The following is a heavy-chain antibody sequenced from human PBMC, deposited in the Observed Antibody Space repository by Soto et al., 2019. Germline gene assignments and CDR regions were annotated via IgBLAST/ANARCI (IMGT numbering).Heavy chain of an antibody. CDR3: ARDPQYYYGSGARELDY. V-gene: IGHV1-69*08. CDR2: IIPILGIA. CDR1: GGTFSSYT. J-gene: IGHJ4*02. Sequence: QVQLVQSGAEVKKPGSSVKVSCKASGGTFSSYTISWVRQAPGQGLEWMGRIIPILGIANYAQKFQGRVTITADKSTSTAYMELSSLRSEDTAVYYCARDPQYYYGSGARELDYWVQGTLVTVSS. D-gene: IGHD3-10*01.